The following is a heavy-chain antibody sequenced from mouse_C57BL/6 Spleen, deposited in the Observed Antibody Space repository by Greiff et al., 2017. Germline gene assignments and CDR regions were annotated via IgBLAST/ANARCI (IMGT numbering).Heavy chain of an antibody. D-gene: IGHD1-1*01. Sequence: VQLQQPGAELVKPGASVKMSCKASGYTFTSYWITWVKQRPGQGLEWIGDIYPGSGSTNYNEKFKSKATLTVATSSSTAYMQLSSLTSEDSAVYYCAKVLRYGAMDYWGQGTSVTVSS. CDR2: IYPGSGST. CDR1: GYTFTSYW. V-gene: IGHV1-55*01. J-gene: IGHJ4*01. CDR3: AKVLRYGAMDY.